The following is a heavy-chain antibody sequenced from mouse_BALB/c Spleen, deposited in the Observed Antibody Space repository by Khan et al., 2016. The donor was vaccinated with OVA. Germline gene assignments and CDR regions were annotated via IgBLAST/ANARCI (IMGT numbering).Heavy chain of an antibody. CDR3: ARTFYYGAWFAY. D-gene: IGHD1-1*01. V-gene: IGHV2-9*02. CDR1: GFSLSSYG. CDR2: IWAGGST. Sequence: VQLKESGPGLVAPSQTLSITCTVSGFSLSSYGVHWVRQPPGKGLEWLGVIWAGGSTNHNSALMSRLNISKDNSKSQVFLKMNSLQTDDTAMYYCARTFYYGAWFAYWGQGTLVTVSA. J-gene: IGHJ3*01.